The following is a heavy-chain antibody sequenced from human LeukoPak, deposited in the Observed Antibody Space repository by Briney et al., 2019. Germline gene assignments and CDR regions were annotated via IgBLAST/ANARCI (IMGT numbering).Heavy chain of an antibody. CDR2: IKQDGSEK. Sequence: GGSLRLSCAVSGFTFSSYWMSWVRQAPGKGLEGVANIKQDGSEKYYVDSVKGRFTISRDNAKSSLYLQMNSLRAEDTAVYYCARDALSSGPDIDYWGQGTLVTVSS. CDR1: GFTFSSYW. V-gene: IGHV3-7*01. CDR3: ARDALSSGPDIDY. J-gene: IGHJ4*02. D-gene: IGHD6-19*01.